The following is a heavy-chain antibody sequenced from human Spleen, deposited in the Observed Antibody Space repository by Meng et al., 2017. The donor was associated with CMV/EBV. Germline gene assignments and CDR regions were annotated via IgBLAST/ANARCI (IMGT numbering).Heavy chain of an antibody. V-gene: IGHV3-30*01. J-gene: IGHJ4*02. CDR1: GFTFGHFA. Sequence: GGSLKISCAASGFTFGHFALHWARQAPGKGLEWLAVISFDGSSEYFADSVKGRFTISRDNSEKTVNLQMNSLRPEDTAIYYCARDPLRGSGSYYWDYWGQGTLVTVSS. D-gene: IGHD3-10*01. CDR3: ARDPLRGSGSYYWDY. CDR2: ISFDGSSE.